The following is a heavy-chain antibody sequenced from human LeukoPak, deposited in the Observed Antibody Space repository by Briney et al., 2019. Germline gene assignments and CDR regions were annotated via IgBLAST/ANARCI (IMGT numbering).Heavy chain of an antibody. V-gene: IGHV4-59*08. J-gene: IGHJ3*02. CDR1: SGSISSYY. CDR3: ARRPVVGATRSDAFDI. D-gene: IGHD1-26*01. CDR2: IYYSGST. Sequence: SETLSLTCTVSSGSISSYYWSWIRQPPGKGLEWIGYIYYSGSTNYNPSLKSRVTISVDTSKNQFSLKLSSVTAADTAVYYCARRPVVGATRSDAFDIWGQGTMVTVSS.